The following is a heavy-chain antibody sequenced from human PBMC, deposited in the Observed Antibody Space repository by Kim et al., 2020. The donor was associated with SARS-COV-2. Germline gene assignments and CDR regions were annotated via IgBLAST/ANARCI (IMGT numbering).Heavy chain of an antibody. CDR2: IWYDGSNK. V-gene: IGHV3-33*06. CDR3: AKDIGYYARPAYYFDY. J-gene: IGHJ4*02. CDR1: GFTFSSYA. D-gene: IGHD3-3*01. Sequence: GGSLRLSCAASGFTFSSYAMHWVRQAPGKGLEWVAVIWYDGSNKYYADSVKGQFTISRDNSKNTLYLQMNSLRAEDTAVYYCAKDIGYYARPAYYFDYWGQGTLVTVSS.